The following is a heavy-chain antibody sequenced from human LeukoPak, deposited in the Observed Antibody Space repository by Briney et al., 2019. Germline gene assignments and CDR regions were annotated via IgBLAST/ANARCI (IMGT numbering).Heavy chain of an antibody. D-gene: IGHD2-2*01. CDR2: SSTYNGDT. CDR3: ARDGRYCSSTSCYRSLDP. CDR1: GYTLTTFG. V-gene: IGHV1-18*01. J-gene: IGHJ5*02. Sequence: ASVRVSCKASGYTLTTFGITWVRQAPGQGLEWLGWSSTYNGDTNFAQKIQARVTMTRDTSTSTAYMELRSLRSDDTAVYYCARDGRYCSSTSCYRSLDPWGQGTLVTVSS.